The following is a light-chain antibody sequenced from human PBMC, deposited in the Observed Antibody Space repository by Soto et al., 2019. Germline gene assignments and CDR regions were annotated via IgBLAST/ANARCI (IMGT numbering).Light chain of an antibody. CDR2: GAS. Sequence: EIVMTQSPATLSVSPGERATLSCRASQSISSYLAWYQQKSGQAPRLLIYGASTRATGIPARFNGSGSGTEFTLTITSLQSEDFAVYYCQQYNNWPPITFGQGTRLEIK. CDR3: QQYNNWPPIT. V-gene: IGKV3-15*01. J-gene: IGKJ5*01. CDR1: QSISSY.